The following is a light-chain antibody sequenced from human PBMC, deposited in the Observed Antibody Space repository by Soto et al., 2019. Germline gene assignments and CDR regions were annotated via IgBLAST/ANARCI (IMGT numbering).Light chain of an antibody. Sequence: DIVLTQSPLSLPVTPGEPASISCRSSQSLLQRDGNNHLDWYLQKPGQSPQLLISLASNRASGVPERFSGGGTGTDFTLKISIVEAEDVGIYYCMQLLQTPWTFGQGTKVDIK. CDR1: QSLLQRDGNNH. V-gene: IGKV2-28*01. J-gene: IGKJ1*01. CDR3: MQLLQTPWT. CDR2: LAS.